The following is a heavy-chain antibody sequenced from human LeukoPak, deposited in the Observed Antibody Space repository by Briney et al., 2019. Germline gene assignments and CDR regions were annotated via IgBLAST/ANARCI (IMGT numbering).Heavy chain of an antibody. CDR2: INTNTGNP. CDR1: GYTFTSYA. CDR3: ARPTGNTMVRGVIWLGVGTDHPFDP. D-gene: IGHD3-10*01. J-gene: IGHJ5*02. V-gene: IGHV7-4-1*02. Sequence: ASVKVCCKASGYTFTSYAMNWVRQAPGQGLEWMGWINTNTGNPTYAQGFTGRVVFSLDTSVSTAYLQISSLKAEDTAVYYCARPTGNTMVRGVIWLGVGTDHPFDPWGQGTLVTVSS.